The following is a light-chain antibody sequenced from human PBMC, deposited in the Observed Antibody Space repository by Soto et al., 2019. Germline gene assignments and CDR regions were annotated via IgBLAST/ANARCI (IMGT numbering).Light chain of an antibody. CDR3: AAWDDSLNGYWV. J-gene: IGLJ3*02. CDR2: SNN. Sequence: QSVLTQPPSASGTPGQRVTISCSGSSSNIGSNTVNWYQQLPGTAPKLLIYSNNQRPSGVPDRFSGSKSGNSASLAISGLQSEDEADYYCAAWDDSLNGYWVFGGGTKLTVL. V-gene: IGLV1-44*01. CDR1: SSNIGSNT.